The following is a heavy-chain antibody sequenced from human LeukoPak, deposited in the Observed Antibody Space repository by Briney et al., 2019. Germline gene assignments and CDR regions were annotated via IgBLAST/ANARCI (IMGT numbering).Heavy chain of an antibody. CDR2: INPNSGGT. Sequence: SVKVSCKASGYTFTGYYMHGVRQPPGQGLEWMGWINPNSGGTNYAQKFRGRVTQTRDTSISTAYIELSRLRSDHRAVFYSARDHYGSESYYAFDIWGQGTMVTVSS. J-gene: IGHJ3*02. CDR3: ARDHYGSESYYAFDI. CDR1: GYTFTGYY. D-gene: IGHD3-10*01. V-gene: IGHV1-2*02.